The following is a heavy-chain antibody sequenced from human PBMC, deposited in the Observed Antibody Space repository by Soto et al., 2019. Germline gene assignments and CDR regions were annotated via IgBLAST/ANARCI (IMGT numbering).Heavy chain of an antibody. V-gene: IGHV1-46*01. Sequence: QVQLVQSGTEVKEPGASVSLSCKASGYTFTTYYIHWVRQAPGQGLEWMGMINPSGGSTTYAQNCQGRVTMTRDPSASTVYMDLNSLRSDDTAVYYCARATSAGNGRRVDVWGQGTTVTVSS. CDR3: ARATSAGNGRRVDV. J-gene: IGHJ6*02. CDR1: GYTFTTYY. D-gene: IGHD6-13*01. CDR2: INPSGGST.